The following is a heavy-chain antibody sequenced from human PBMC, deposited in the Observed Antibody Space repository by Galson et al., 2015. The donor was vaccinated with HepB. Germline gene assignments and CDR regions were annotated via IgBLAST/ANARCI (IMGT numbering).Heavy chain of an antibody. V-gene: IGHV3-23*01. CDR2: ISGSGGST. CDR3: AKGTHWGSLTEIDY. Sequence: SLRLSCAASGFTFSSYAMSWVRQAPGKGLEWVSAISGSGGSTYYADSVKGRFTISGDNSKNTLYLQMNSLRAEDTAVYYCAKGTHWGSLTEIDYWGQGTLVTVSS. CDR1: GFTFSSYA. J-gene: IGHJ4*02. D-gene: IGHD3-16*01.